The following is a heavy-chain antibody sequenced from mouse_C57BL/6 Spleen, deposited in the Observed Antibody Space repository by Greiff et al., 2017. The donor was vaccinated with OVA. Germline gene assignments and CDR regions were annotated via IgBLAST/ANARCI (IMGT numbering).Heavy chain of an antibody. CDR1: GYTFTDYE. Sequence: QVQLQQSGAELVRPGASVTLSCTASGYTFTDYEMHWVKQTPVHGLEWIGAIDPETGGTAYNQKFKGQAILTADKSSSTAYMELRSLTSEDSAVYYCTRGTTVDWYFDVWGTGTTVTVSS. J-gene: IGHJ1*03. CDR3: TRGTTVDWYFDV. D-gene: IGHD1-1*01. CDR2: IDPETGGT. V-gene: IGHV1-15*01.